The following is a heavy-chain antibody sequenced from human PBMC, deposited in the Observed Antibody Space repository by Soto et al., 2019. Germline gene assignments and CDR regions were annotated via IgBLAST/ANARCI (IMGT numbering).Heavy chain of an antibody. CDR3: ARVECSSTSCYVLGYVAAAGSFYY. CDR1: GYTFTSYG. J-gene: IGHJ4*02. CDR2: ISAYNGNT. V-gene: IGHV1-18*01. D-gene: IGHD2-2*01. Sequence: ASVKVSCKASGYTFTSYGISWVRQAPGQGLEWMGWISAYNGNTNYAQKLQGRVTMTTDTSTSTAYMELRSLRSADTAVYYCARVECSSTSCYVLGYVAAAGSFYYWGQGTLVTVSS.